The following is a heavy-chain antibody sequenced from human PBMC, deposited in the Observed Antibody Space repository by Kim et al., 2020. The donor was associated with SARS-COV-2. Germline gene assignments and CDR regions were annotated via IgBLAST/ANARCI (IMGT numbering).Heavy chain of an antibody. D-gene: IGHD3-22*01. CDR3: ARDFIVRGLGAFDI. J-gene: IGHJ3*02. V-gene: IGHV3-48*02. Sequence: ADSVKGRLTISRDNAKNSLYLQMNSLRDEDTAVYYCARDFIVRGLGAFDIWGQGTMVTVSS.